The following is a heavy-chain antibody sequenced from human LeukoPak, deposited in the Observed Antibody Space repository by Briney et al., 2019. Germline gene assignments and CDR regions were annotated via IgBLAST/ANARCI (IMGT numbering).Heavy chain of an antibody. CDR2: ITTSGDIT. V-gene: IGHV3-48*03. CDR3: AKDLWRIQH. Sequence: SGGSLRLSCAASGFTFSHYEMDWVRQAPGKGLEWVAYITTSGDITHYADSVKGRFTISRDNSKNTLFLEMNSLRAEDTAIYYCAKDLWRIQHWGQGTLVTVSS. CDR1: GFTFSHYE. D-gene: IGHD3-10*01. J-gene: IGHJ1*01.